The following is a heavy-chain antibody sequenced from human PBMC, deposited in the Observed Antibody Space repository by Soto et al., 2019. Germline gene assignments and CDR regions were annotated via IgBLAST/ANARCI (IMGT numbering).Heavy chain of an antibody. CDR1: GGSVSSGSYY. D-gene: IGHD4-17*01. CDR2: IYYSGST. CDR3: ARDTGYDYGDFLDY. Sequence: SETLSLTCTVSGGSVSSGSYYWSWIRQPPGKGLEWIGYIYYSGSTNYNPSLKSRVTISVDTSKNQFSLKLSSVTAADTAVYYCARDTGYDYGDFLDYWGQGTLVTVSS. J-gene: IGHJ4*02. V-gene: IGHV4-61*01.